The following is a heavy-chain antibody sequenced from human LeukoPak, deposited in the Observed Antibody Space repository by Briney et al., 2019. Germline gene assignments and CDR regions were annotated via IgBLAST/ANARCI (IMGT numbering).Heavy chain of an antibody. V-gene: IGHV3-66*04. J-gene: IGHJ2*01. Sequence: PGGSLRLSCAASGLTVSSNYMSWVRQAPGKGLEWVSVIYSGGSTNFADPVKGRFTISRDNSKNTLYLQMNSLRAEGTAVYYCARRPVTTDYWYFDLWGRGTLVTVSS. CDR2: IYSGGST. D-gene: IGHD4-17*01. CDR1: GLTVSSNY. CDR3: ARRPVTTDYWYFDL.